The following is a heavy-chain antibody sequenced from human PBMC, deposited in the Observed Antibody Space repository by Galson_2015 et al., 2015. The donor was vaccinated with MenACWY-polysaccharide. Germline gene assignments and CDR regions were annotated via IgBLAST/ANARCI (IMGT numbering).Heavy chain of an antibody. CDR1: GYIFTSHN. CDR3: SGVVFGSDGSFLIDY. CDR2: SNTGNGNT. Sequence: SVKVSCKASGYIFTSHNMHWVRQAPGQGLEWMGWSNTGNGNTKYSQKFQGRVTITSDTSASTAYMELSSLRSQDTAVYYCSGVVFGSDGSFLIDYWGQGTLAPVSS. V-gene: IGHV1-3*04. J-gene: IGHJ4*02. D-gene: IGHD3-3*01.